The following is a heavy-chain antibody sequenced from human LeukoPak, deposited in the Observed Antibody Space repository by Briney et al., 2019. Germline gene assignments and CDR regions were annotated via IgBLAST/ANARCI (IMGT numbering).Heavy chain of an antibody. Sequence: SETLSLTCTVSGGSISSSSYYWGWIRQPPGKGLEWIGSIYYSGSTYYNPSLKSRVTISVDTSKNQFSLKLSSVTAADTAVYYCARGYSSGHIDYWGQGTLVTVSS. V-gene: IGHV4-39*07. CDR1: GGSISSSSYY. J-gene: IGHJ4*02. CDR2: IYYSGST. D-gene: IGHD6-19*01. CDR3: ARGYSSGHIDY.